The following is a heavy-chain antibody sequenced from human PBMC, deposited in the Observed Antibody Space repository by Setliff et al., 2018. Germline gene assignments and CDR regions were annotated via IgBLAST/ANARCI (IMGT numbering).Heavy chain of an antibody. J-gene: IGHJ4*02. D-gene: IGHD5-18*01. CDR3: ATFRGYTYGYDY. CDR1: GFTFKTYS. Sequence: ASVKVSCKASGFTFKTYSFSWIRQAPGQGLEWVGWISGYNSNTIYAQKFQGRVTMTTDASTNTAYMELRSLGSDDTAVYYCATFRGYTYGYDYWGQGTLVTVSS. CDR2: ISGYNSNT. V-gene: IGHV1-18*01.